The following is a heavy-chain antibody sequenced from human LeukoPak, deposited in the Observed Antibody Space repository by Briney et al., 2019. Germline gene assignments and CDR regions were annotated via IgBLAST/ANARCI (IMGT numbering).Heavy chain of an antibody. V-gene: IGHV1-18*01. J-gene: IGHJ5*02. CDR2: ISAYNGNT. CDR3: ARDSCSSTSCYSNWFDP. CDR1: GYTFSNYG. D-gene: IGHD2-2*01. Sequence: EASVKVSCKASGYTFSNYGISWVRQAPGQGLEWMGWISAYNGNTNYAQKLQGRVTMTTDTSTSTAYMELRSLRSDDTAVYYCARDSCSSTSCYSNWFDPWGQGTLVTVSS.